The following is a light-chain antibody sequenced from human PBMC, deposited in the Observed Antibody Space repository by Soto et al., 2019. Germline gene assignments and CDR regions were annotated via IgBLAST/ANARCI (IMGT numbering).Light chain of an antibody. V-gene: IGLV2-23*01. CDR1: TTDVGSYNL. J-gene: IGLJ3*02. Sequence: QSALTQPASVSGSPGQSSTISCTGTTTDVGSYNLVSWFQQQPGKAPKVLIYEGTKRPSGVSSRFSGSKSGHTASLTISGLQAEDEADYYCCSCVGSSTVFGGGTKLTVL. CDR2: EGT. CDR3: CSCVGSSTV.